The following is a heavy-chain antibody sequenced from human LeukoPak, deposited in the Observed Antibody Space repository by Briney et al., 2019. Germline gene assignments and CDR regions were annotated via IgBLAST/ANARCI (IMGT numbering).Heavy chain of an antibody. J-gene: IGHJ3*02. CDR3: ARVLYSYGYSEFAFDI. Sequence: GGSLRLSCAASGFSFSRYSMNWVRQAPGKGLEWVSFISSSATYIYYADSLKGRFTISRDNAKNSLYLHMNSLRAEDTAVYYCARVLYSYGYSEFAFDIWGQGTMVTVSS. CDR1: GFSFSRYS. D-gene: IGHD5-18*01. V-gene: IGHV3-21*01. CDR2: ISSSATYI.